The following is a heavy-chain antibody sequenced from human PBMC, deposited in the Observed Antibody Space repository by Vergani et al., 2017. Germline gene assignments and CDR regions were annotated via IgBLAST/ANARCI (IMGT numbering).Heavy chain of an antibody. CDR1: GFTFSSYA. D-gene: IGHD6-19*01. Sequence: EVQLLESGGGLVQPGGSLRLSCAASGFTFSSYAMSWVRQAPGKGLEWVSAISGSGGSTYYADSVKGRFTISRDNSKNTLYLQMNSLRADDTAVYYCVKDPIKYSSGWYGPDAFDIWGQGTMVTVSS. CDR3: VKDPIKYSSGWYGPDAFDI. V-gene: IGHV3-23*01. CDR2: ISGSGGST. J-gene: IGHJ3*02.